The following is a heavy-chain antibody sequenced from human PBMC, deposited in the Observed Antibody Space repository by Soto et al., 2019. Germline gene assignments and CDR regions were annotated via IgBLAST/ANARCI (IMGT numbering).Heavy chain of an antibody. CDR3: VKGQQLVYYYYGMDV. D-gene: IGHD6-13*01. V-gene: IGHV3-33*01. J-gene: IGHJ6*02. CDR1: GFTFSSYG. Sequence: QVQLVESGGGVVQPGRSLRLSCAASGFTFSSYGMHWVRQAPGKGLEWVAVIWYDGSNKYYADSVKGRFTISRDNSKNTLYLQMNSLRAEDTAVYYCVKGQQLVYYYYGMDVWGQGTTVTVSS. CDR2: IWYDGSNK.